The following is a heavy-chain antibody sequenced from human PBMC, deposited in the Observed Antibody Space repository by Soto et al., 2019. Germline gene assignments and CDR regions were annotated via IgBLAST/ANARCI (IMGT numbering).Heavy chain of an antibody. Sequence: SETLSLTCTVSGGSISGYYWSWIRQPPGKGLEWIGYIYYSGSTSYNPSLKSRVTISVDTSKNHFSLKLSSVTAADTAVYYCARFFSDGASFFPPGGRETLVTVS. CDR3: ARFFSDGASFFPP. CDR1: GGSISGYY. CDR2: IYYSGST. V-gene: IGHV4-59*12. D-gene: IGHD3-3*01. J-gene: IGHJ5*02.